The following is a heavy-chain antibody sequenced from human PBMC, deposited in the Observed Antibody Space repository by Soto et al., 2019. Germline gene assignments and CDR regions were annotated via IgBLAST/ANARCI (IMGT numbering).Heavy chain of an antibody. D-gene: IGHD5-18*01. Sequence: PGGSLRLSCAASGFTFSSYAMHWVRQAPGKGLEWVAVISYDGSNKYYADTVKGRFTISRDNSKNTLYLQMNSLRAEDTAVYYCARECGCGYSYGYRFYLGYFDYWGQGTLVTVSS. V-gene: IGHV3-30-3*01. CDR3: ARECGCGYSYGYRFYLGYFDY. J-gene: IGHJ4*02. CDR1: GFTFSSYA. CDR2: ISYDGSNK.